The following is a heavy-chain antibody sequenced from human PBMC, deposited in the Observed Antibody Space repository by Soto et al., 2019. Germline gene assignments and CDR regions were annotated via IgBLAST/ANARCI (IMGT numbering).Heavy chain of an antibody. J-gene: IGHJ4*02. CDR2: IKSKTDSGTT. V-gene: IGHV3-15*01. D-gene: IGHD6-6*01. Sequence: PVGSLRLSCAASGFTFSNAWMRWVRQAPGKGLEWVGRIKSKTDSGTTDYAAPVKGRFTISRDDSKNTLYLQMNSLKTEDTAVYYCTTVYIWSRSSDWGQGTLVTVSS. CDR3: TTVYIWSRSSD. CDR1: GFTFSNAW.